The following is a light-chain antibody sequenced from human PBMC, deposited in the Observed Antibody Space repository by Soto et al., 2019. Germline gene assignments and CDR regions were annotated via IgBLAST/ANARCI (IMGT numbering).Light chain of an antibody. CDR2: EVN. V-gene: IGLV2-8*01. J-gene: IGLJ2*01. Sequence: QSVLTQPPSASGSPGQSVTISCTGSSSDVGAYSYVSWYQQHPGKAPKLIIYEVNKRPSGVPDRFSGSKSGNTASLTVSGLQTEDEADYYCNSYAGSNSVVFGGGTKVTVL. CDR3: NSYAGSNSVV. CDR1: SSDVGAYSY.